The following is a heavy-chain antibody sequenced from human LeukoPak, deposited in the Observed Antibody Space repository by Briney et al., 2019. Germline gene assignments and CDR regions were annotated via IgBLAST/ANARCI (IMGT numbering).Heavy chain of an antibody. V-gene: IGHV3-21*04. CDR2: ISSSSSYI. J-gene: IGHJ4*02. CDR3: VSARPDSSGWYYFDY. Sequence: KPGGSLRLSCAASGFTFSNYNMNWVRQAPGKGLEWVSSISSSSSYIYYADSVKGRFTISRDNTKNSLYLQMNSLKTEDTAVYYCVSARPDSSGWYYFDYWGQGTLVTVSS. D-gene: IGHD6-19*01. CDR1: GFTFSNYN.